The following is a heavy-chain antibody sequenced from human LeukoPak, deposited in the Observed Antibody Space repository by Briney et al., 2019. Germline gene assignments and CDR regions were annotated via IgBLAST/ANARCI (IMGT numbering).Heavy chain of an antibody. V-gene: IGHV4-59*12. J-gene: IGHJ4*02. CDR2: IYYSGST. D-gene: IGHD2-2*02. Sequence: SETLSLTCTVSGGSISSYYWSWLRQPPGKGLEWIGYIYYSGSTNYNPSLKSRVTISVDTSKNQFSLKLSSVTAEDTAVYYCARARGQLLYFVAHHWGQGTLVTVSS. CDR3: ARARGQLLYFVAHH. CDR1: GGSISSYY.